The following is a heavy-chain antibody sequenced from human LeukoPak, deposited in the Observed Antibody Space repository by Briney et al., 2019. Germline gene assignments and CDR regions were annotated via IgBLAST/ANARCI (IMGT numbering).Heavy chain of an antibody. CDR3: AKAGVRYFDSSGLYAFDF. V-gene: IGHV4-39*01. Sequence: SETLSLTCAVSGGSISGTSYYWAWIRQPPGKGLEWIGTIYYSGSTYHNPSLKSRVTMSVDTSRNQFSLKLSSVDAADTAVYYCAKAGVRYFDSSGLYAFDFWGQGTTVTVSP. CDR1: GGSISGTSYY. D-gene: IGHD3-22*01. J-gene: IGHJ3*01. CDR2: IYYSGST.